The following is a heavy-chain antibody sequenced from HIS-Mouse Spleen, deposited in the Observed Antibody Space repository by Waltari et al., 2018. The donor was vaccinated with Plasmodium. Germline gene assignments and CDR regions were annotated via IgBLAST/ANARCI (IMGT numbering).Heavy chain of an antibody. CDR3: AKDRVSRQLNGFDY. D-gene: IGHD6-13*01. Sequence: EVQLVESGGGLVQPGRSLRLSCAASGFTFDDYAMHWVRQAPGKGLEWVSGISWNSGSIGYADSVKGRFTISRGNGKNSLYLQMNSLRAEDTAVYYCAKDRVSRQLNGFDYWGQGTLVTVSS. CDR2: ISWNSGSI. V-gene: IGHV3-9*01. CDR1: GFTFDDYA. J-gene: IGHJ4*02.